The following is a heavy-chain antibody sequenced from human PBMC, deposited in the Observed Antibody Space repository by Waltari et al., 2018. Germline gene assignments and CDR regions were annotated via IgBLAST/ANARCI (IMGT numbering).Heavy chain of an antibody. V-gene: IGHV3-33*01. CDR2: IWYDGSNK. Sequence: QVQLVESGGGVVQPGRSLRLSCAASGFAFSSYGMPWVRQAPGKGLEWVAVIWYDGSNKYYADSVKGRFTISRDNSKNTLYLQMNSLRAEDTAVYYCARGKDSSGYYDYWGQGTLVTVSS. J-gene: IGHJ4*02. D-gene: IGHD3-22*01. CDR1: GFAFSSYG. CDR3: ARGKDSSGYYDY.